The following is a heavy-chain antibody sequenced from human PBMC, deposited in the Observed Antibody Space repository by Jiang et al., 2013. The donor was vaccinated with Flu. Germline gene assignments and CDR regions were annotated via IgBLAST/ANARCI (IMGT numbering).Heavy chain of an antibody. V-gene: IGHV3-74*01. J-gene: IGHJ4*02. Sequence: SCAASGFTFSSYWMHWVRQAPGKGLVWVSRMRSDGKKIHYADSVEGRFTISRDNAKNTLYLQMNSLRAEDTAVYYCARDHFGYNSLDYWGQGTLVTVSS. CDR2: MRSDGKKI. D-gene: IGHD5-24*01. CDR1: GFTFSSYW. CDR3: ARDHFGYNSLDY.